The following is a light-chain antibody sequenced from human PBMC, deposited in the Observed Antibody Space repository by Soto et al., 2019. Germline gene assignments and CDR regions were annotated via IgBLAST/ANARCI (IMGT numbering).Light chain of an antibody. J-gene: IGLJ2*01. CDR3: SSYTSSSAYVV. CDR1: SSDIGGYNY. Sequence: ALTQPASVSGSPGQSITISCTGSSSDIGGYNYVSWYQQHPGKAPKFLIYEVSNRPSGVSNRFSGSKSGNTASLTISGLQAEDEAEYFCSSYTSSSAYVVFGGGTKLTVL. V-gene: IGLV2-14*01. CDR2: EVS.